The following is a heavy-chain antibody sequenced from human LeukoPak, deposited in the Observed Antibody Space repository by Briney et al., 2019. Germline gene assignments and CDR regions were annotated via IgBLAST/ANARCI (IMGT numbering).Heavy chain of an antibody. Sequence: PGGSLRLSCAASGFTVSSNYMSWVRQAPGKGLEWVSVIYSGGSTCYADSVKGRFTISRDDSMNTLYLEMNSLRVEDTAVYYCTGEEGVTYYYYYGLDLWGQGTTVTVSS. CDR3: TGEEGVTYYYYYGLDL. CDR2: IYSGGST. CDR1: GFTVSSNY. V-gene: IGHV3-66*01. J-gene: IGHJ6*02. D-gene: IGHD3-10*01.